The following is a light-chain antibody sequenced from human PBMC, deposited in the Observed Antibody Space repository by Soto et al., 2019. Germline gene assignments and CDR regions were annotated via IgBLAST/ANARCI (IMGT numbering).Light chain of an antibody. CDR3: QQYGSSPLFT. J-gene: IGKJ2*01. Sequence: EIVLTQSPGTLSLSPGERATLSCRASQSVSSSYLAWYQQKPGQAPRLLIYGASSRATGIPDRFSGSGSATDFTLTISRLEPEDFAVYYCQQYGSSPLFTFGQGTKLEIK. V-gene: IGKV3-20*01. CDR2: GAS. CDR1: QSVSSSY.